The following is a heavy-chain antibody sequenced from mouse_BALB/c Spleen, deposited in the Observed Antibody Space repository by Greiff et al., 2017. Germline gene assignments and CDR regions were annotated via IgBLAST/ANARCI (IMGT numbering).Heavy chain of an antibody. CDR2: IDPANGNT. V-gene: IGHV14-3*02. CDR1: GFNIKDTY. D-gene: IGHD2-3*01. Sequence: VQLQQSGAELVKPGASVKLSCTASGFNIKDTYMHWVKQRPEQGLEWIGRIDPANGNTKYDPKFQGKATITADTSSNTAYLQLSSLTSEDTAVYSCASLYDGYYVAYWGQGTLVTVSA. J-gene: IGHJ3*01. CDR3: ASLYDGYYVAY.